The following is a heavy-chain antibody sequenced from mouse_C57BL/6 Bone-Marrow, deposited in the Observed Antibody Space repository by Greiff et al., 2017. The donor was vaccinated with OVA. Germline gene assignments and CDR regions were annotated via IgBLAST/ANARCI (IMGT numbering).Heavy chain of an antibody. CDR3: ARMDGSSYEGC. V-gene: IGHV1-26*01. CDR2: INPNNGGT. J-gene: IGHJ2*01. CDR1: GYTFTDYY. Sequence: VQLQQSGPELVKPGASVKISCKASGYTFTDYYMNWVKQSHGKSLEWIGDINPNNGGTSYNQKFKGKATLTVDKSSSTAYMELRSLTSEDSAVYYCARMDGSSYEGCWGQGTTLTVSS. D-gene: IGHD1-1*01.